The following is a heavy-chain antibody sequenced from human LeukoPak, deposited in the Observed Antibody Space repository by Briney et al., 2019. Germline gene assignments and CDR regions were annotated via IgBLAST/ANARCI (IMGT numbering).Heavy chain of an antibody. CDR1: GYTFTSYD. J-gene: IGHJ4*02. CDR3: AKGRRYCSGGSCYLDY. D-gene: IGHD2-15*01. CDR2: MNPNSGNT. Sequence: ASVKVSCKASGYTFTSYDINWVRQATGQGLEWMGWMNPNSGNTGYAQKFQGRVTMNRNTSISTAYMELSSLRSEDTAVYYCAKGRRYCSGGSCYLDYWGQGTLVTVSS. V-gene: IGHV1-8*01.